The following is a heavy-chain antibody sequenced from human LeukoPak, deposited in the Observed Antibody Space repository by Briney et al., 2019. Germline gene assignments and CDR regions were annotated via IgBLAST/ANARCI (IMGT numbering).Heavy chain of an antibody. CDR3: ASRQYCSSTSCEGDYYYYYMDV. CDR1: GYTFTSYD. V-gene: IGHV1-8*01. J-gene: IGHJ6*03. CDR2: MNPNSGNT. Sequence: GASVKVSCKASGYTFTSYDINWVRQATGQGLEWMGWMNPNSGNTGYAQKFQGRVTMTRNTSISTAYMELSSLRSEDTAVYYCASRQYCSSTSCEGDYYYYYMDVWGKGTTATVSS. D-gene: IGHD2-2*01.